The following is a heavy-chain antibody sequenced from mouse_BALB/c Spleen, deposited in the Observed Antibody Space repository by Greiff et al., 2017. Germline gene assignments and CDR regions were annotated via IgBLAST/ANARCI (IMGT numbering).Heavy chain of an antibody. CDR3: ARGTTGFAY. V-gene: IGHV14-3*02. CDR1: GFNIKDTY. Sequence: VTLKESGAELVKPGASVKLSCTASGFNIKDTYMHWVKQRPEQGLEWIGRIDPANGNTKYDPKFQGKATITADTSSNTAYLQLSSLTSEDTAVYYCARGTTGFAYWGQGTLVTVSA. D-gene: IGHD1-1*01. J-gene: IGHJ3*01. CDR2: IDPANGNT.